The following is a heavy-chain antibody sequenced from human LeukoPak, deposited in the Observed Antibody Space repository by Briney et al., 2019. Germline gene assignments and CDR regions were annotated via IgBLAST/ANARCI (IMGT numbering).Heavy chain of an antibody. CDR3: ARMNYISSGWGAPFDY. J-gene: IGHJ4*02. CDR2: IRGSGNTI. Sequence: GGSLRLSCAASGFTFSSYSMNWVRQAPGKGLEWLSYIRGSGNTIYYTDSVKGRFTISRDNAKNSLYLQMNSLRAEDTAVYYCARMNYISSGWGAPFDYWGQGTLVTVSS. V-gene: IGHV3-48*04. D-gene: IGHD1-7*01. CDR1: GFTFSSYS.